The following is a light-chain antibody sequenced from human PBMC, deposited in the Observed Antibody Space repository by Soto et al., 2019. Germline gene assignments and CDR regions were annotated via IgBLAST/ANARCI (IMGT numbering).Light chain of an antibody. CDR1: QDIGSD. V-gene: IGKV1-17*01. J-gene: IGKJ1*01. Sequence: DLQMTQSPSSLSASLGDGVIIXXRASQDIGSDLAWYQQKPGKAPESXIYAASTLQNGVPSRFSGSGAGTEFTLTISSLQPEDFETYYCLQHDNFPWTFGQGTKVDIK. CDR2: AAS. CDR3: LQHDNFPWT.